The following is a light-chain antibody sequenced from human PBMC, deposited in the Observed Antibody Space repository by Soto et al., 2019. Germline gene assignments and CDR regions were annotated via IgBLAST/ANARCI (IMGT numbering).Light chain of an antibody. V-gene: IGKV3-15*01. CDR2: GAS. CDR3: QQYSKWPWT. Sequence: EIVMTQSPATLSVSPGERATLSCRASQSVSSSLAWYQHKPGQPPRTLIYGASTRATGIPARFSGSGSGTEFTLTISSLQSEDFAVYYCQQYSKWPWTFGQGTKVEIK. CDR1: QSVSSS. J-gene: IGKJ1*01.